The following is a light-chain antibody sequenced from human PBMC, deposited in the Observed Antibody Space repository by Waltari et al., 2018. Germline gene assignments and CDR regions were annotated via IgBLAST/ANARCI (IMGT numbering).Light chain of an antibody. CDR2: EVN. Sequence: QSALTQPASVSGSPGQSTTISYTVTSSAVGNSNLVSWYKQHPGKAPKLMIYEVNKRPSGVSKRFSGSKSGNTASLTISGLQAEDEADYYCYSYAGSYTWVFGGGTKLTVL. V-gene: IGLV2-23*02. J-gene: IGLJ3*02. CDR1: SSAVGNSNL. CDR3: YSYAGSYTWV.